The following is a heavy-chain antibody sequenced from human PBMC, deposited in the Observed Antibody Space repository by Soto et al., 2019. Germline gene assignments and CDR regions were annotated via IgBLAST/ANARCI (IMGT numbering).Heavy chain of an antibody. J-gene: IGHJ3*02. CDR3: ARHVGWELPDAFDI. CDR2: IYPGDSDT. Sequence: RGEALKISCKGSGYSFTSYWIGWVRQMPGKGLEWMAIIYPGDSDTRYSPSFQGQVTISADKSISTAYLQWSSLKASDTAIYYCARHVGWELPDAFDIWGQWTIVTGSS. D-gene: IGHD1-26*01. CDR1: GYSFTSYW. V-gene: IGHV5-51*01.